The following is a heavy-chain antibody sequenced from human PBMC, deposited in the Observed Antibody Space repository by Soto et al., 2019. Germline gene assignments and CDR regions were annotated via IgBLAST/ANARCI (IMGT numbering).Heavy chain of an antibody. CDR3: ATNYGSGSTHFDY. CDR2: IIPMLGMS. Sequence: QVQLVQSGAEVKKPGSPVRVSCTASGDTFNFYTISWVRQVPGQGPEWMGRIIPMLGMSNYAQKFQGRVTIMAGKSTSTVYMNLSGLTSEDTAVYYWATNYGSGSTHFDYWGQGTLVTVSS. V-gene: IGHV1-69*02. D-gene: IGHD3-10*01. J-gene: IGHJ4*02. CDR1: GDTFNFYT.